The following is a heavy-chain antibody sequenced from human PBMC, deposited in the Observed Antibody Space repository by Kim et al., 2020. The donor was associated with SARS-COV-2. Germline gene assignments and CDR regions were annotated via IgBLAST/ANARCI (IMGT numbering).Heavy chain of an antibody. D-gene: IGHD3-10*01. CDR3: AVGFGEDYYYYGMDV. V-gene: IGHV3-9*01. Sequence: AESVEGRFTISRDNAKNSPYLQMNSLRAEDTALYYCAVGFGEDYYYYGMDVWGQGTTVTVSS. J-gene: IGHJ6*02.